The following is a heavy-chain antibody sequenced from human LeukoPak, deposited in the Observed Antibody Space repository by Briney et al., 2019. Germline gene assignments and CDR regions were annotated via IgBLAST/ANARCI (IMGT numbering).Heavy chain of an antibody. CDR3: ARSSGYYSDY. CDR1: GGSIRSGGYY. Sequence: PSETLSLTCTVFGGSIRSGGYYWSWIRQHPGKGLEWIGYIYYSGSTYYNPSLKSRVIISVDTSKNQFSLKLSSVTAADTAVYYCARSSGYYSDYWGQGTLVTVSS. D-gene: IGHD3-22*01. V-gene: IGHV4-31*03. CDR2: IYYSGST. J-gene: IGHJ4*02.